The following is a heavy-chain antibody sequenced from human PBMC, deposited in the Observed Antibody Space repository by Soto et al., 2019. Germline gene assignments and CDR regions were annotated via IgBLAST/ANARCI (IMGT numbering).Heavy chain of an antibody. CDR2: INHSGST. CDR3: GRVYGDYDY. V-gene: IGHV4-34*01. Sequence: SETLSLTCAVYGGSFSGYYWSWIRQPPGKGLEWIGEINHSGSTNYNPSLKSRVTISVDTSTSTAYMEMRSLRSVDTAVYYCGRVYGDYDYWGQGTLVTVSS. CDR1: GGSFSGYY. D-gene: IGHD4-17*01. J-gene: IGHJ4*02.